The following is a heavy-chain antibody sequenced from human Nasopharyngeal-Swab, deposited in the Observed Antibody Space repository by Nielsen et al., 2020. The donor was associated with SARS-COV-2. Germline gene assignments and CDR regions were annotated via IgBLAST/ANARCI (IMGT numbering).Heavy chain of an antibody. CDR2: IRYDGSNK. D-gene: IGHD6-13*01. Sequence: GGSLRLSCAASGFTFIIYGMHWVRQAPGKGLEWVAFIRYDGSNKYYADSVKGRFTISRDNSKNTLYLQMNSLRAEDTAVYYCAKDAGGYSSSWGQGTLVAVSS. CDR3: AKDAGGYSSS. V-gene: IGHV3-30*02. J-gene: IGHJ4*02. CDR1: GFTFIIYG.